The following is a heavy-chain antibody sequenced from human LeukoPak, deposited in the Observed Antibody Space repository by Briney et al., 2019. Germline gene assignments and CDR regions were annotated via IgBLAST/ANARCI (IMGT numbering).Heavy chain of an antibody. V-gene: IGHV4-34*01. CDR2: INHSGST. Sequence: SETLSLTCAVYGGSFSGYYWSWIRQPPGEGLEWIGEINHSGSTNYNPSLKSRVTISVDTSKNQFSLKLSSVTVADTAVYYCARGYDILTGYNYWGQGTLVTVSS. CDR1: GGSFSGYY. J-gene: IGHJ4*02. CDR3: ARGYDILTGYNY. D-gene: IGHD3-9*01.